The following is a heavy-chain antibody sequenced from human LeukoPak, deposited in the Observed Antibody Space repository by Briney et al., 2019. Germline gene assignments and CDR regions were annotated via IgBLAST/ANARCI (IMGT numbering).Heavy chain of an antibody. Sequence: PGGSLRLSCAASGFTFSSYSMNWVRQAPGKGLEWVSYISSSSSAIYYADSVKGRFTISRDNAENSLYLQMNSLRDEDTAVYYCARASYCSGGSCYSGYWGQGTLVTVSS. D-gene: IGHD2-15*01. CDR3: ARASYCSGGSCYSGY. CDR1: GFTFSSYS. CDR2: ISSSSSAI. J-gene: IGHJ4*02. V-gene: IGHV3-48*02.